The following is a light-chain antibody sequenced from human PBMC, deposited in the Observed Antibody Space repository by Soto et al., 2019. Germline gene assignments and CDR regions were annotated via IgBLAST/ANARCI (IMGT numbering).Light chain of an antibody. Sequence: QPVLTQPPSASGTPGQGVTISCSGSSSNIGSNTVHWYQQFPGTAPRLLIYSQNQRPSGVPDRFSASKSGTSASLAISGLQSEDEADYYCATWDDSLNGRVFGGGTKLTVL. CDR2: SQN. V-gene: IGLV1-44*01. CDR3: ATWDDSLNGRV. J-gene: IGLJ3*02. CDR1: SSNIGSNT.